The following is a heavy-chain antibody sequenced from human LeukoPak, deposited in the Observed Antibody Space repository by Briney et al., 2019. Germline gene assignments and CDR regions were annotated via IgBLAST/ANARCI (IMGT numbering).Heavy chain of an antibody. J-gene: IGHJ4*02. Sequence: GGSLRLSCATAGFIFSDFWMTWVRQAPGKGLEWVANIKQDGSLTFYMGSAKGRFTISRDNAKSSLYLRMNSLRVGDTAIYYCVRDSYTREWHEIESDYWGQGTLVTVSS. CDR3: VRDSYTREWHEIESDY. CDR1: GFIFSDFW. V-gene: IGHV3-7*03. CDR2: IKQDGSLT. D-gene: IGHD6-13*01.